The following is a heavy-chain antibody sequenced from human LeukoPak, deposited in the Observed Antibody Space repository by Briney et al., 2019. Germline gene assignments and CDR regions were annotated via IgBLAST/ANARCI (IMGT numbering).Heavy chain of an antibody. J-gene: IGHJ4*02. CDR2: IYYSGST. V-gene: IGHV4-39*07. CDR3: ARDVGIVGATVY. D-gene: IGHD1-26*01. Sequence: SETLSLTCTVSGGSISSSSYYWDWIRQPPGKGLEWIGSIYYSGSTYYNPSLKSRVTISVDTSKNQFSLKLSSVTAADTAVYYCARDVGIVGATVYWGQGTLVTVSS. CDR1: GGSISSSSYY.